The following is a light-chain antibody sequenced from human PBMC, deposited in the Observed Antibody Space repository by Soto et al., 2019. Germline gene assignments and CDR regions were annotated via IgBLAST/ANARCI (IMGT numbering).Light chain of an antibody. CDR2: GNT. V-gene: IGLV1-40*01. J-gene: IGLJ1*01. CDR1: SSNIGAPYD. Sequence: QSVLTQPPSVSGAPGQRVTISCTGSSSNIGAPYDVHWYQQLPGTAPKLLIYGNTNRPSGVPDRFSGSKSGTSASLAITGLQAEDESDYYCRSYDRSLSGRGFGPGTKLTVL. CDR3: RSYDRSLSGRG.